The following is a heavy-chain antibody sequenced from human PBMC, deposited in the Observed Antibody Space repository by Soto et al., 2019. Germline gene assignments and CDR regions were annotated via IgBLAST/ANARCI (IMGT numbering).Heavy chain of an antibody. CDR2: INDSGST. J-gene: IGHJ4*02. D-gene: IGHD3-16*01. V-gene: IGHV4-34*01. Sequence: PSETLSLTCAVYGGSFSGYYWSWIRQPPGKGLEWIGEINDSGSTNYNPSLKSRVTISLDTSKNQFSLKLSSVTAADTAVYYCARVPYTNSPFDYWGQGTLVTVS. CDR1: GGSFSGYY. CDR3: ARVPYTNSPFDY.